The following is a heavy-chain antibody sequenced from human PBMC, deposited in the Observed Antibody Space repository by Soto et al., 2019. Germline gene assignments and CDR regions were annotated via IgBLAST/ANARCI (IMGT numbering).Heavy chain of an antibody. CDR3: ARDRGDGYNFDAFDI. CDR1: GGSISSYY. V-gene: IGHV4-59*01. CDR2: IYYSGST. J-gene: IGHJ3*02. Sequence: PSETLSLTCTVSGGSISSYYWSWIRQHPGKGLEWIGYIYYSGSTNYNPSLKSRVTISVDTSKNQFSLKLSSVTAADTAVYYCARDRGDGYNFDAFDIWGQGTMVTVS. D-gene: IGHD5-12*01.